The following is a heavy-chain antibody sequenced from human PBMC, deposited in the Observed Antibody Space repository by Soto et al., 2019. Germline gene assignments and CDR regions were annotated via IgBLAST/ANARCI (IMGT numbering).Heavy chain of an antibody. Sequence: GGSLRLSCAASGFIFNSYSMNWVRQAPGKGPEWVSYISSSNTIYYADSVKGRFTISRDNAKNSLYLQMNSLRAEDTAVYYCARDPSGDYFHFYIDVWGKGTTVTVSS. V-gene: IGHV3-48*01. J-gene: IGHJ6*03. CDR1: GFIFNSYS. CDR2: ISSSNTI. CDR3: ARDPSGDYFHFYIDV.